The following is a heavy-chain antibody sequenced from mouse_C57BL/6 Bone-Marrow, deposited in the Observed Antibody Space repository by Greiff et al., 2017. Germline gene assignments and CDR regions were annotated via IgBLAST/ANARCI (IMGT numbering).Heavy chain of an antibody. Sequence: EVQLQESGGDLVKPGGSLKLSCAASGFTFSSYGMSWVRQTPDKRLEWVATISSGGSYTYYPDSVKGRFTISRDKAKNTLYLQMSSLKSEDTAMYYCASRRDDGYWAPFAYWGQGTLVTVSA. CDR1: GFTFSSYG. D-gene: IGHD2-3*01. CDR3: ASRRDDGYWAPFAY. J-gene: IGHJ3*01. CDR2: ISSGGSYT. V-gene: IGHV5-6*01.